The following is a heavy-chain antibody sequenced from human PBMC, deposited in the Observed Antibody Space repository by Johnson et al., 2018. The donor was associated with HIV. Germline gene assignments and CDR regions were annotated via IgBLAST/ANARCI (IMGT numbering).Heavy chain of an antibody. Sequence: VQLVESGGGLVKPGGSLRLSCAASGFTFSNAWMNWVRQAPGKGLEWVGHIKSKTDGGTTDYAAPVKGRFTISRDDSKNTLYLQMNSLKTEDSAVYYCTTQQRADAFDIWGQGTMVTVSS. CDR2: IKSKTDGGTT. CDR3: TTQQRADAFDI. V-gene: IGHV3-15*01. CDR1: GFTFSNAW. D-gene: IGHD6-13*01. J-gene: IGHJ3*02.